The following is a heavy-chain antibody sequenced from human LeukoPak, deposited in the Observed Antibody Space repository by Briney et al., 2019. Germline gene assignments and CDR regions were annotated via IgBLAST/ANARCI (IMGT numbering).Heavy chain of an antibody. CDR2: ISSSSYI. V-gene: IGHV3-21*01. CDR3: ARDIDDWNDVSTFDY. J-gene: IGHJ4*02. D-gene: IGHD1-1*01. Sequence: GGSLRLSCAASGLTFSSYSMNWVRQAPGKGLEWVSSISSSSYIYYADSVKGRFTISRDNAKNSLYLQMSSLRAEDTAVYYCARDIDDWNDVSTFDYWGQGTLVTVSS. CDR1: GLTFSSYS.